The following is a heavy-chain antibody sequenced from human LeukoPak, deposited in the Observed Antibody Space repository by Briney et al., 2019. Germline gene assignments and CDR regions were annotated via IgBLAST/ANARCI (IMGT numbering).Heavy chain of an antibody. Sequence: ASVKVSCKASGYTFTSYDINWVRQATGQGLEWMGWMNPNSGNTGYAQKFRGRVTMTRNTSISTAYMELSSLRSEDTAVYYCARRRGSLDNFDYWGQGTLVTVSS. D-gene: IGHD3-10*01. V-gene: IGHV1-8*01. CDR1: GYTFTSYD. CDR3: ARRRGSLDNFDY. J-gene: IGHJ4*02. CDR2: MNPNSGNT.